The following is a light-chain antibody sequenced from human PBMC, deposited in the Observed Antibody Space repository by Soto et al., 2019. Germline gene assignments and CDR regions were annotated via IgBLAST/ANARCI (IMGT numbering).Light chain of an antibody. V-gene: IGLV2-14*01. J-gene: IGLJ1*01. CDR3: SSYRSTSPYV. CDR1: SSDVGSYNY. CDR2: EVS. Sequence: QSVLTQPASVSGSPGQSITISCNGTSSDVGSYNYVSWYQQHPGKAPKLMIYEVSYRPSGVSNRFSGSKSGNTASLTISGLQAEDEADYFCSSYRSTSPYVFGTGTKV.